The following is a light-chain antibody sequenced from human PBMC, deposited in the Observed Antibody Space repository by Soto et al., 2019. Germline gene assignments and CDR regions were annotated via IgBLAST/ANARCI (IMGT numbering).Light chain of an antibody. CDR2: GAS. J-gene: IGKJ5*01. V-gene: IGKV3D-15*01. CDR1: QSISTN. Sequence: ETQMPKSQANMSLSPGESAPLSGRGRQSISTNLAWYQQKLGQAPRLLIYGASTRATGIPARFSGSGSGTEFTLTMRSLQSEDLAVYYCQKYRNWPRITIGQGKRLEIK. CDR3: QKYRNWPRIT.